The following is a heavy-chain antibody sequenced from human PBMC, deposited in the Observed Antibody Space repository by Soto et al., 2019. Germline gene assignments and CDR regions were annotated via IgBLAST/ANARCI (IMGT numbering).Heavy chain of an antibody. CDR1: NGSVSRGTYS. Sequence: SETLSLTCTVSNGSVSRGTYSWSWVRQPPGKGLAWIGYIYYSGTTYYTPSLKSRLTMSMNRANDHFSLNLTSVTAADTAVYFCARGHYSYGMDVWGQGITVTVSS. CDR3: ARGHYSYGMDV. J-gene: IGHJ6*02. V-gene: IGHV4-30-2*01. CDR2: IYYSGTT.